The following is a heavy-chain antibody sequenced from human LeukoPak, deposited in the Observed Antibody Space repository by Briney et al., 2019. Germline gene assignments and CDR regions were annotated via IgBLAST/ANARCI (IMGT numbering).Heavy chain of an antibody. CDR3: ARTPRSIAAAGTGWFDP. V-gene: IGHV1-2*02. CDR1: GYTFTGYY. D-gene: IGHD6-13*01. J-gene: IGHJ5*02. Sequence: RGASVKVSCKAPGYTFTGYYMHWVRQAPGQGLEWMGWINPNSGGTNYAQKFQGRVTMTRDTSISTAYMELSRLRSDDTAVYYCARTPRSIAAAGTGWFDPWGQGTLVTVSS. CDR2: INPNSGGT.